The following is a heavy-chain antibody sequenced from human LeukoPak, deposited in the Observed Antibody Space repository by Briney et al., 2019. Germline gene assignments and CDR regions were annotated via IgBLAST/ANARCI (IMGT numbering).Heavy chain of an antibody. CDR3: ARSDWFDP. CDR2: IKNDGSST. CDR1: GFTLGGYW. V-gene: IGHV3-74*01. J-gene: IGHJ5*02. Sequence: GGSLRLSCAASGFTLGGYWMHWLRQAPGKGLVWVSRIKNDGSSTTYAYSVKGRFTISRDNAKNTLYLQMNSMRAEDTAVYYCARSDWFDPWGQGTLVTVSS.